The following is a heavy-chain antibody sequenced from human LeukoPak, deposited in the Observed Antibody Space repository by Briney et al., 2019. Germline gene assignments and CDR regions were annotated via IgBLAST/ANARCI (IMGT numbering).Heavy chain of an antibody. D-gene: IGHD4/OR15-4a*01. CDR2: IYNSGST. J-gene: IGHJ4*02. Sequence: PSETLSLTCTVSGGSISSNYWSWIRQPPGKGLEWIGYIYNSGSTIYNPSLKSRVTISVDTSKNQFSLKLSSVTAAGTAVYYCAGASRARLDYWGQGTLVTVSS. CDR3: AGASRARLDY. V-gene: IGHV4-59*01. CDR1: GGSISSNY.